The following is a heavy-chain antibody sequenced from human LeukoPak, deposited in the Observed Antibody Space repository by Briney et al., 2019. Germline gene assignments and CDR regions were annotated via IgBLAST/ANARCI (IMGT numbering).Heavy chain of an antibody. CDR1: GGSISSYY. V-gene: IGHV4-59*08. D-gene: IGHD6-13*01. CDR2: IYYSGST. J-gene: IGHJ6*03. Sequence: SETLSLTCTVSGGSISSYYWSWIRQPPGKGLEWIGYIYYSGSTNYNPSLKSRVTISVDTSKNQFSLKLSSVTAADTAVYYCARVRVAAAGTRKGPYYYMDVWGKGTTVTVSS. CDR3: ARVRVAAAGTRKGPYYYMDV.